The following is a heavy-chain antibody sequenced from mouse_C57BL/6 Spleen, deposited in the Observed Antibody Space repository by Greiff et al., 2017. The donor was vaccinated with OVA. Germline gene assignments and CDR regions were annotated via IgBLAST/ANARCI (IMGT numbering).Heavy chain of an antibody. CDR1: GYTFTSYD. Sequence: VQLQESGPELVKPGASVKLSCKASGYTFTSYDINWVKQRPGQGLEWIGWIYPRDGSTKYNEKFKGKATLTVDTSSSTAYMELHSLTSEDSAVYFCARGLYSNYAWFAYWGQGTLVTVSA. CDR2: IYPRDGST. J-gene: IGHJ3*01. D-gene: IGHD2-5*01. CDR3: ARGLYSNYAWFAY. V-gene: IGHV1-85*01.